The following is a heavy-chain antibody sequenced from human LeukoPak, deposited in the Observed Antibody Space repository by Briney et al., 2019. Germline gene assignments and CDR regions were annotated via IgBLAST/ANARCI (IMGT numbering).Heavy chain of an antibody. J-gene: IGHJ4*02. V-gene: IGHV1-46*01. CDR3: ASGRTDIVVVPATLGDYYFDY. CDR2: INANRGNT. D-gene: IGHD2-2*01. CDR1: GYTFTSYS. Sequence: APVKVSCKASGYTFTSYSIHWVRQAPGQGLEWMGIINANRGNTTYPQKLQGRVTITPDTSTSTDYMQLSSLRSEDTDVYYCASGRTDIVVVPATLGDYYFDYWGQGTLVTVSS.